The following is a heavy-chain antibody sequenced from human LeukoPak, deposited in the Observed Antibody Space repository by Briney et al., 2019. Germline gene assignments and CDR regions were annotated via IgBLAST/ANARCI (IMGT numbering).Heavy chain of an antibody. V-gene: IGHV3-23*01. Sequence: GGSLRLSCAASGFTFSSYGMSWVRQAPGKGLEWVSAISGSGGSTYYADSVKGRFTISRDNSKNTLYLQMNSLRAEDTAVYYCARDLRWYGAFVIWGQGTMVTVSS. CDR3: ARDLRWYGAFVI. D-gene: IGHD4-23*01. CDR2: ISGSGGST. CDR1: GFTFSSYG. J-gene: IGHJ3*02.